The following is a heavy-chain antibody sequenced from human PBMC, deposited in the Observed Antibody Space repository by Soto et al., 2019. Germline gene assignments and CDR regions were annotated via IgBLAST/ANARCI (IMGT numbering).Heavy chain of an antibody. D-gene: IGHD2-15*01. Sequence: SETLSLTCSVSGDSISTVDYFWAWVRQPPGQALEYIGYIYKSATTYYNPSFESRVAISLDTSKSQFSLNVTSLTAADTAVYFCGRWRYCLTGRCFPNWLDSWGQGTLVTVSS. V-gene: IGHV4-30-4*01. CDR3: GRWRYCLTGRCFPNWLDS. CDR1: GDSISTVDYF. CDR2: IYKSATT. J-gene: IGHJ5*01.